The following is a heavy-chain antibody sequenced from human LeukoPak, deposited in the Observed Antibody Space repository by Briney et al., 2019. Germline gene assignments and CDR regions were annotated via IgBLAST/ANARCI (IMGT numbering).Heavy chain of an antibody. Sequence: SVKVSCTASGGSFSTYSISWLRQAPGQGLEWMGGIIPVFNTANYAHRFQGRVTLTTDESTNTAYMELSSLTSLDTAVYYCARDTGNGFPNWFGPWGQGTLVTVSS. J-gene: IGHJ5*02. CDR1: GGSFSTYS. D-gene: IGHD4-17*01. V-gene: IGHV1-69*05. CDR3: ARDTGNGFPNWFGP. CDR2: IIPVFNTA.